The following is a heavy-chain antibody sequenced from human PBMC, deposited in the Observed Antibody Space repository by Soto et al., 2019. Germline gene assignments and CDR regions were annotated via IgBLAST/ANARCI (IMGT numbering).Heavy chain of an antibody. J-gene: IGHJ6*02. D-gene: IGHD3-10*01. CDR3: ARHGFGSLHGLVDV. CDR1: GGSITNYY. CDR2: IQYSGYS. Sequence: QVQLQESGPGLVKPSETLSLTCTVSGGSITNYYCSWFRQPPGKGLEWIGYIQYSGYSAYNLSLKRRVTMSRDRSKTQFSLMLESVTATDTAVYYCARHGFGSLHGLVDVWGQGTTVIVSS. V-gene: IGHV4-59*08.